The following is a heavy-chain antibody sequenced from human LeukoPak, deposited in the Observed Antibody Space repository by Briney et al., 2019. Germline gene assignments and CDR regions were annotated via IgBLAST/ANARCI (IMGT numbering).Heavy chain of an antibody. J-gene: IGHJ5*02. CDR1: GFTFDDYA. D-gene: IGHD6-19*01. V-gene: IGHV3-9*01. CDR3: AKDHHSSGWYREWFDP. CDR2: ISWNSGST. Sequence: PGRSLRLSCAASGFTFDDYAMHWVRQAPGKGLEWVSGISWNSGSTYYADSVKGRFTISRDNSKNTLYLQMNSLRAEDTAVYYCAKDHHSSGWYREWFDPWGQGTLVTVSS.